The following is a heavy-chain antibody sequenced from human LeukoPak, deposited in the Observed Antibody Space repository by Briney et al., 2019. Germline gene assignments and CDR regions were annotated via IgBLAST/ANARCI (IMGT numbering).Heavy chain of an antibody. CDR3: ARAPYSSGWEVDY. Sequence: GGSLRLSCAASGFTFSSYDMHWVRRATGKGLEGVSAIGTAGDTYYPGSVKGRFTISRENAKISLYLQMNSLRAGDTAVYYCARAPYSSGWEVDYWGQGTLVTVSS. J-gene: IGHJ4*02. CDR2: IGTAGDT. CDR1: GFTFSSYD. V-gene: IGHV3-13*04. D-gene: IGHD6-19*01.